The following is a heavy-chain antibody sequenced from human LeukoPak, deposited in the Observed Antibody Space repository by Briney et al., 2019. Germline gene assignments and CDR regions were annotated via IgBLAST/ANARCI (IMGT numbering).Heavy chain of an antibody. D-gene: IGHD6-13*01. J-gene: IGHJ4*02. CDR3: PCIAAADPFDY. CDR2: IWHDGSNK. V-gene: IGHV3-33*01. Sequence: GGSLRLSCAASGFTFSNYRMHWVRQAPGKGLEWVAVIWHDGSNKQYADSVKGRFTISRDTSKNTLYLQINKLRAEDTAVYYCPCIAAADPFDYWGQGTLVTVSS. CDR1: GFTFSNYR.